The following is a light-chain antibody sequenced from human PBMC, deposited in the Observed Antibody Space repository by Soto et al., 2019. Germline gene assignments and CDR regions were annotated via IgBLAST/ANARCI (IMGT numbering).Light chain of an antibody. CDR1: SSDVGAYNY. CDR3: SSYAGGYSFV. CDR2: DVS. Sequence: QSVLTQPRSVSGSPGQSVTISCTGTSSDVGAYNYVFWYQQHPGKAPKLVIYDVSKRPSGVPDRFSGSKSGNTASLAISGLQAEDEADYYCSSYAGGYSFVFGSGTKLTVL. V-gene: IGLV2-11*01. J-gene: IGLJ1*01.